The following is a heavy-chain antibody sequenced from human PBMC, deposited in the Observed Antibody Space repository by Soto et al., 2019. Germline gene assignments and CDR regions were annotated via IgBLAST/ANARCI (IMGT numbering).Heavy chain of an antibody. CDR1: GGSISSSSYY. V-gene: IGHV4-39*01. CDR2: IYYSGST. CDR3: ARLQRITGTPGFDL. Sequence: SETLSLTCTVSGGSISSSSYYWGWIRQPPGKGLEWIGSIYYSGSTYYNPSLKSRVTISVDTSKNQFSLKLSSVTAADTAVYYCARLQRITGTPGFDLWGRGTLVTVSS. J-gene: IGHJ2*01. D-gene: IGHD1-7*01.